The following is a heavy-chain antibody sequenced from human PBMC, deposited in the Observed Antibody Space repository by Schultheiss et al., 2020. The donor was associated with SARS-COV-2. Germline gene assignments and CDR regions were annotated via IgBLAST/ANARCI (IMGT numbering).Heavy chain of an antibody. D-gene: IGHD3-16*01. Sequence: GGSLRLSCAASGFTFSSYAMHWVRQAPGKGLEYVSAISSNGGSTYYANSVKGRFTISRDNSKNTLYLQMNSLRAEDTAVYYCARARNLIRLGRVYYYGMDVWGQGTTVTVSS. J-gene: IGHJ6*02. CDR1: GFTFSSYA. CDR2: ISSNGGST. V-gene: IGHV3-64*01. CDR3: ARARNLIRLGRVYYYGMDV.